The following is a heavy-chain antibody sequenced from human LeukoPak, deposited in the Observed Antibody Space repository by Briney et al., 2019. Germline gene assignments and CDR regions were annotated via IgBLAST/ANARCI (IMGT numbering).Heavy chain of an antibody. V-gene: IGHV3-23*01. CDR2: IGRSGADT. CDR1: GFTFSSYA. Sequence: GGSLRLSCAASGFTFSSYAMSWVRQAPGKGLEWVSGIGRSGADTYYTDSVKGRFTISRDNSKNTLYLQMNSLRAEDTAVYYCARVFTKWREFDYWGQGTLVTVSS. CDR3: ARVFTKWREFDY. D-gene: IGHD1-26*01. J-gene: IGHJ4*02.